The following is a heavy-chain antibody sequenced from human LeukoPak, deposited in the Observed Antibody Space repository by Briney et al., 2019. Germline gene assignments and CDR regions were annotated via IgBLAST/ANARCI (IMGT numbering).Heavy chain of an antibody. V-gene: IGHV3-23*01. D-gene: IGHD5-24*01. J-gene: IGHJ4*02. CDR2: ITCSGVTT. Sequence: PGRTLRLSCAVSRFTLSSYATSWVPEAPGKGLVGVSDITCSGVTTYYADAVEGRFTISRDNSKNTLYLQMNSLRAEDTALYYCAKDRDDYLVGFFDYWGQGTLVTVSS. CDR1: RFTLSSYA. CDR3: AKDRDDYLVGFFDY.